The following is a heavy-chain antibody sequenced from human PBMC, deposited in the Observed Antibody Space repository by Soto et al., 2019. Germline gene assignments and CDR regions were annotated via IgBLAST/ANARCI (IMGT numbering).Heavy chain of an antibody. Sequence: PSETLSLTCTVSGSSISSYYWSWIRQPPGKGLEWIGYIYGTGSTNYNPSLKSRVTMSIDTSKNTFSLKLSSVTAADTAVYYCARDHSRWFDPWGQGTLVTVAS. J-gene: IGHJ5*02. V-gene: IGHV4-59*01. CDR1: GSSISSYY. CDR2: IYGTGST. CDR3: ARDHSRWFDP.